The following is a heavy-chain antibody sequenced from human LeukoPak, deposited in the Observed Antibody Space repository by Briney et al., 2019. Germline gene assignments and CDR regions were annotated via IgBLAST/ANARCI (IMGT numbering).Heavy chain of an antibody. J-gene: IGHJ6*02. V-gene: IGHV3-23*01. D-gene: IGHD3-16*01. CDR2: ISGSGGST. Sequence: GGSLRLSCAASGFTFSSYAMSWVRQAPGKGLEWVSAISGSGGSTYYADSVKGRFTISRDNSKNTLYLQMNSLRAEDTAVYYCAKDHVSRYLYYYGMDVWGQGTTVTVS. CDR3: AKDHVSRYLYYYGMDV. CDR1: GFTFSSYA.